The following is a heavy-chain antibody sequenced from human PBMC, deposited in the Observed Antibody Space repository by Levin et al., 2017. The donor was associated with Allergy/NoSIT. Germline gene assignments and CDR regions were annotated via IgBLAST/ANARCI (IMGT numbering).Heavy chain of an antibody. Sequence: GGSLRLSCAASGFTVSSTYMSWVRQAPGKGLEWVSTIYMDGTTYYADSMKGRFTISRDNSKNTLFLQMNRLRAEDTAVYFCATFGRELGSGTFDYWGQGTLVTISS. V-gene: IGHV3-53*01. D-gene: IGHD3-10*01. J-gene: IGHJ4*02. CDR3: ATFGRELGSGTFDY. CDR1: GFTVSSTY. CDR2: IYMDGTT.